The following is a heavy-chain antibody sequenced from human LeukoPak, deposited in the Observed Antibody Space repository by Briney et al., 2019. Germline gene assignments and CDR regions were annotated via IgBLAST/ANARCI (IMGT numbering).Heavy chain of an antibody. CDR3: ARDDIVAHYYYYMDV. D-gene: IGHD5-12*01. Sequence: ASVKVSCKASGYTFTGYYMHWVRQAPGQGLEWMGWINPNSGGTNYAQKFQGRVTMTRDTSISTAYMELSRLRSDDTAVYYCARDDIVAHYYYYMDVWGKGTTVTVSS. CDR2: INPNSGGT. CDR1: GYTFTGYY. V-gene: IGHV1-2*02. J-gene: IGHJ6*03.